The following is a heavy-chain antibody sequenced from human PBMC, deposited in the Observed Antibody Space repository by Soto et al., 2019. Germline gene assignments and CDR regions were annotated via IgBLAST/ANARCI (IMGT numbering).Heavy chain of an antibody. D-gene: IGHD3-9*01. J-gene: IGHJ4*02. Sequence: GGSLRLSCAASGFTFSSYAMSWVRQAPGKGLEWVSAISGSGGSTYYADSVKGRFTISRDNSKNTLYLQMNSLRAEDTAVYYCAKEAVYDILTGYYPTPFDYWGQGTLVTVSS. CDR1: GFTFSSYA. V-gene: IGHV3-23*01. CDR3: AKEAVYDILTGYYPTPFDY. CDR2: ISGSGGST.